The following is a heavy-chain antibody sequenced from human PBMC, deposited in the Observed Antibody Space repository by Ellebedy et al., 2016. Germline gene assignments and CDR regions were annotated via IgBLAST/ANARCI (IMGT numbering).Heavy chain of an antibody. Sequence: SGPTLVKPTQTLTLTCTFSGFSLSTSGVGVGWIRQPPGEALEWLALIYWDDDLRYRSSLRNRLTIAKDTPKKQVVLTMTNMDPLDTGTYYCAHMFRGAFDYWGQGILVTVSS. CDR2: IYWDDDL. CDR3: AHMFRGAFDY. CDR1: GFSLSTSGVG. V-gene: IGHV2-5*02. D-gene: IGHD3-10*01. J-gene: IGHJ4*02.